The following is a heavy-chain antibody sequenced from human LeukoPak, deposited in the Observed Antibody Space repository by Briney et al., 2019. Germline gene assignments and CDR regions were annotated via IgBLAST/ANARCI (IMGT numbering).Heavy chain of an antibody. V-gene: IGHV3-74*01. CDR2: INSDGTST. CDR3: ARNYDLVTGSLPYAFDI. CDR1: GFSISRYW. D-gene: IGHD3-9*01. Sequence: GGSLRLSCAASGFSISRYWMHWVRQAPGKGLVWVSRINSDGTSTSYADSVKGRFTISRDNAKNTLYLQMNSLRAEDTALYYCARNYDLVTGSLPYAFDIWGQGTMVTVSS. J-gene: IGHJ3*02.